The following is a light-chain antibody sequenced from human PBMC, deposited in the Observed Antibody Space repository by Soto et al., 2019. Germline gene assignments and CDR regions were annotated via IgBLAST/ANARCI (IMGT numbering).Light chain of an antibody. V-gene: IGKV1-5*03. J-gene: IGKJ2*01. CDR3: QQYNSYSRNT. CDR1: QSISSW. Sequence: DIQMTQSPSTLSASVGDRVTITCRASQSISSWLAWYQQKPGKAPKLLIYKASSLESGGPSRFSGSGSGTEFTLTFSSLQPDDFASYYCQQYNSYSRNTFGQGTKLEIK. CDR2: KAS.